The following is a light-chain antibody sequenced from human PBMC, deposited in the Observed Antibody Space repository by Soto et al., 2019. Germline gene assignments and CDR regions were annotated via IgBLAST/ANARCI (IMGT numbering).Light chain of an antibody. Sequence: DIVMTQSPLSLPVTPGEPAPISCRSSQSLLHSNGYNYLDWYLQKPGQSPQLLIYLGSNRASGVPDRFSGSASGTDFTLKISRVEAEDVGVYYCMQALQTPLTFGGGTKVDIK. V-gene: IGKV2-28*01. CDR1: QSLLHSNGYNY. CDR3: MQALQTPLT. CDR2: LGS. J-gene: IGKJ4*01.